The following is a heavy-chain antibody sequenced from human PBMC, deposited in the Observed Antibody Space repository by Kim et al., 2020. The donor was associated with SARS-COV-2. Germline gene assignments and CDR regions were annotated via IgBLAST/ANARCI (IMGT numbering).Heavy chain of an antibody. CDR1: GFTFSSYS. CDR2: ISSSSSTI. J-gene: IGHJ6*02. Sequence: GGSLRLSCAASGFTFSSYSMNWVRQAPGKGLEWVSYISSSSSTIYYADSVKGRFTISRDNAKNSLYLQMNSLRDEDTAVYYCARDGGGSGWYNEGYYYYYGMDVWGQGTTVTVSS. D-gene: IGHD6-19*01. V-gene: IGHV3-48*02. CDR3: ARDGGGSGWYNEGYYYYYGMDV.